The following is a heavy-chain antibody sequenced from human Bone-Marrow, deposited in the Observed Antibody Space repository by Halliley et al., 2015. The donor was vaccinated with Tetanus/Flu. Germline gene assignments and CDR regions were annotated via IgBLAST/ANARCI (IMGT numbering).Heavy chain of an antibody. D-gene: IGHD3-22*01. J-gene: IGHJ3*01. CDR1: GFTFSSYW. CDR3: AREKRENFYDSGSYQYIV. Sequence: AASGFTFSSYWTHWVRQAPGKGLVWVSHINPNGFTTNYADSVKGRFTISRDNPKKTLYLDMNSLRADDTAVYYCAREKRENFYDSGSYQYIVWGQGTTVTVSS. V-gene: IGHV3-74*01. CDR2: INPNGFTT.